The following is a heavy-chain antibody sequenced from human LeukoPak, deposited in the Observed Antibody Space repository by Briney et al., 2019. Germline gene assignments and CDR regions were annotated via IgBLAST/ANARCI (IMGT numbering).Heavy chain of an antibody. CDR2: ISAYNGNT. CDR3: ARVSLYCTNGVCPYYFDY. CDR1: GYTFTSYG. J-gene: IGHJ4*02. V-gene: IGHV1-18*01. Sequence: ASVKVSCKASGYTFTSYGISWVRQAPGQGLEWMGWISAYNGNTNYAQKLQGRVTMTTDTSTSTAYMELRSLRSDDTAVYYCARVSLYCTNGVCPYYFDYWGQGTLVTVSS. D-gene: IGHD2-8*01.